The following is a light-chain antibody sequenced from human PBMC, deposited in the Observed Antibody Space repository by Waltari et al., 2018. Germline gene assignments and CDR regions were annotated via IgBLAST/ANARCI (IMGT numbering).Light chain of an antibody. CDR1: SSDVESYTL. CDR3: CSYVTSRTFV. J-gene: IGLJ2*01. V-gene: IGLV2-23*03. Sequence: HSALTQAASVSGSPGQSITISCTGFSSDVESYTLVSWYQQHPGKVPKLLLYEGNKRPSGVSNRFSGSKSGDTASLTISGLQAEDEADYYCCSYVTSRTFVFGGGTKLTVL. CDR2: EGN.